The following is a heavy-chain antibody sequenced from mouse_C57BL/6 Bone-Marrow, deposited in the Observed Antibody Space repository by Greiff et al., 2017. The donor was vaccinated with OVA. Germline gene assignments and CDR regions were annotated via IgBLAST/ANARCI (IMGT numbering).Heavy chain of an antibody. V-gene: IGHV1-42*01. CDR3: AREGYGHSGFDY. CDR1: GYSFTGYY. Sequence: EVKLMESGPELVKPGASVKISCKASGYSFTGYYMNWVKQSPEKSLEWIGEINPSTGGTTYNQKFKAKATLTVDKSSSTAYMQLKSLTSEDSAVYYCAREGYGHSGFDYWGQGTTLTVSS. CDR2: INPSTGGT. D-gene: IGHD2-10*02. J-gene: IGHJ2*01.